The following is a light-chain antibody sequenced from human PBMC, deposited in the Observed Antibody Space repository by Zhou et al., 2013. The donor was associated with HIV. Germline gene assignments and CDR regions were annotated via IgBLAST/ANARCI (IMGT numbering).Light chain of an antibody. CDR2: QAS. J-gene: IGKJ2*02. CDR1: QNIVNW. CDR3: QQSYSSPRT. Sequence: DIQMTQTPSTLSASVGDRVTITCRASQNIVNWLAWYHQKPGEAPKLLMYQASTLESGVPSRFSGSGSGTDFTLSISSLQPEDFATYYCQQSYSSPRTFGQGTKLEIK. V-gene: IGKV1-5*03.